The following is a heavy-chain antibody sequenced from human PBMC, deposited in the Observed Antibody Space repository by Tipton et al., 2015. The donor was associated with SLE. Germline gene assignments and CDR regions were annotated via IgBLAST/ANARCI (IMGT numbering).Heavy chain of an antibody. D-gene: IGHD3-22*01. CDR1: GFTFSSYG. CDR2: ISYDGSNK. V-gene: IGHV3-30*18. Sequence: RSLRLSCAASGFTFSSYGMHWVRQAPGKGLEWVAVISYDGSNKYYADSVKGRFTISRDNSKNTLYLQMNSLRAEDTAVYYCAKDRSMIVVHCPYYFDYWGQGTLVTVSS. J-gene: IGHJ4*02. CDR3: AKDRSMIVVHCPYYFDY.